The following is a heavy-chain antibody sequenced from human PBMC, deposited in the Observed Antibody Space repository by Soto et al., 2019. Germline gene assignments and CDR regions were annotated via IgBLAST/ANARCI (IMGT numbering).Heavy chain of an antibody. CDR1: GYTFTGYY. Sequence: QVQLVQSGAEVKKPGASVKVSCKASGYTFTGYYMHWVRQAPGQGLEWMGWINPNSGGTNYAQKFQGRVHMTWETSNRTAYMELSRVSSDDTAVYYWARAGYWSSTGCSYWFGPWGQGNLVTVSS. D-gene: IGHD2-2*01. J-gene: IGHJ5*02. CDR2: INPNSGGT. CDR3: ARAGYWSSTGCSYWFGP. V-gene: IGHV1-2*02.